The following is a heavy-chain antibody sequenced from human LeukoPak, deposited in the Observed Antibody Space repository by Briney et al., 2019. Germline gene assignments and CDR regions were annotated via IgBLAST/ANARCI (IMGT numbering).Heavy chain of an antibody. Sequence: ASVKVSCKASGGTFSRYAISWVRQAPGQGLEWMGGYIPMFGTANYAQNFQNRVTLTADESTSAFSMEVSSLRPEDTAVYFCAGASSKWELSFWGQGTLVTVSS. V-gene: IGHV1-69*13. CDR3: AGASSKWELSF. D-gene: IGHD1-26*01. J-gene: IGHJ4*02. CDR2: YIPMFGTA. CDR1: GGTFSRYA.